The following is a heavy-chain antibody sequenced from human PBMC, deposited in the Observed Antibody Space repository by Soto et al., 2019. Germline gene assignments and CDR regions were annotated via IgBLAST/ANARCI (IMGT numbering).Heavy chain of an antibody. D-gene: IGHD3-22*01. V-gene: IGHV3-30-3*01. Sequence: GGSLRLSCAASGFTFSSYAMHWVRQAPGKGLEWVAVISYDGSNKYYADSVKGRFTISRDNSKNTLYLQMNSLRAEDTAVYYCARDFYDSSGYWVGHFDYWGQGTLVTVSS. J-gene: IGHJ4*02. CDR3: ARDFYDSSGYWVGHFDY. CDR2: ISYDGSNK. CDR1: GFTFSSYA.